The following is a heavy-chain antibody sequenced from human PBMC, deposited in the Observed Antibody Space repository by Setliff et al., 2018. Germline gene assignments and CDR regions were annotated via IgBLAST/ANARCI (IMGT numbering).Heavy chain of an antibody. D-gene: IGHD2-15*01. CDR3: ARVAYPNGGSCRYFDT. J-gene: IGHJ4*02. Sequence: LSLTCAVSSGSISTDPYFWTWIRQHPVEGLEWIGYISYSGRTSYNPSLYSRITVSLDRSKNQFSLQLTSVTAADTAMYYCARVAYPNGGSCRYFDTWGQGTLVTVSS. CDR2: ISYSGRT. CDR1: SGSISTDPYF. V-gene: IGHV4-31*11.